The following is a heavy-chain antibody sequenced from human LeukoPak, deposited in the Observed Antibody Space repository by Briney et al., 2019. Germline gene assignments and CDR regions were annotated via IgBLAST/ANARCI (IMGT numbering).Heavy chain of an antibody. Sequence: GGSLRLSCAASGFTFSSYAMSWVRQAPGKGLEWVSAISGSGGSTYYADSVKGRFTISRDNSKNTLYLQMNSPRAEDTAVYYCATGYGRYYDSSGPYWGQGTLVTVSS. J-gene: IGHJ4*02. D-gene: IGHD3-22*01. CDR3: ATGYGRYYDSSGPY. CDR2: ISGSGGST. V-gene: IGHV3-23*01. CDR1: GFTFSSYA.